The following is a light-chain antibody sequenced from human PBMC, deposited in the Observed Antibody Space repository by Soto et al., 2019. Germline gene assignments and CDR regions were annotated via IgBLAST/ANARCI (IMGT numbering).Light chain of an antibody. Sequence: EIVLTQSPDTLSLSPGKRATLSCGASQSVGNNFLAWYQQKPGQAPTLLIYDASSRASGLPDRFSGSGSETDFTLTVSRLELEDFAVYFCHQYGTSPQTFGQGTKVDIK. V-gene: IGKV3-20*01. CDR1: QSVGNNF. CDR2: DAS. CDR3: HQYGTSPQT. J-gene: IGKJ1*01.